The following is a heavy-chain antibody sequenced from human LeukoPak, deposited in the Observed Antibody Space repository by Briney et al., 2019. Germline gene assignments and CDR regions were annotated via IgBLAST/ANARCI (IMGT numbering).Heavy chain of an antibody. J-gene: IGHJ1*01. CDR1: GFTFISSA. V-gene: IGHV1-58*01. D-gene: IGHD3-22*01. Sequence: GTSVKVSCKASGFTFISSAVQWVRQARGQHLECVGWIVVGSDNKNYAQKVQERVTITRDMSTSTAYMELSSLRSEDTAVYYCARDGVGYYDSSGYFYFQHWGQGTLVTVSS. CDR2: IVVGSDNK. CDR3: ARDGVGYYDSSGYFYFQH.